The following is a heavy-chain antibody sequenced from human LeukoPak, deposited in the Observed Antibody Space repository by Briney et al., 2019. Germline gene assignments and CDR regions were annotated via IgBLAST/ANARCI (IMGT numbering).Heavy chain of an antibody. Sequence: GGSLRLSCAASGFTFSSYGMHWVRQAPGKGLEGVAVIWYDGSNKYYADSVKGRFTISRDNSKNTLYLQMNSLRAEDTAVYYCAKDADSSGSVDYWGQGTLVTVSS. D-gene: IGHD3-22*01. J-gene: IGHJ4*02. V-gene: IGHV3-33*06. CDR1: GFTFSSYG. CDR2: IWYDGSNK. CDR3: AKDADSSGSVDY.